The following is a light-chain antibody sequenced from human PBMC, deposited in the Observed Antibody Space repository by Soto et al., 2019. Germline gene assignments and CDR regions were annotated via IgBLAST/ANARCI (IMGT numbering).Light chain of an antibody. CDR1: SSEIGGYNY. J-gene: IGLJ1*01. CDR3: CSYGGSHTHYV. V-gene: IGLV2-11*01. CDR2: DVS. Sequence: QSVLTQPRSVSASPGQTVIISCIGTSSEIGGYNYVSWYQQHPGKAPKLMIYDVSKRPSGVPDRFSGSKSGNTASLTISGLQAEDEADYYYCSYGGSHTHYVFGPGTKVTVL.